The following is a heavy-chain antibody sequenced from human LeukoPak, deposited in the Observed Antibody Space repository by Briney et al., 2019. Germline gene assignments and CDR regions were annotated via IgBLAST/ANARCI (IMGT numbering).Heavy chain of an antibody. J-gene: IGHJ3*02. Sequence: GGSLRLSCSASGFTFSNYAMHWVRQAPGKGLEYVSAISSNGGSTYYADSVKGRFTISRDNPKNSLYLQMNSLRAEDTAVYYCARDRIIYGDYGDAFDIWGQGTMVTVSS. CDR3: ARDRIIYGDYGDAFDI. D-gene: IGHD4-17*01. CDR2: ISSNGGST. V-gene: IGHV3-64*04. CDR1: GFTFSNYA.